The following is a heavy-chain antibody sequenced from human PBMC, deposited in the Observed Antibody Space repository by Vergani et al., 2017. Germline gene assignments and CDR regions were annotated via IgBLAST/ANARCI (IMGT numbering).Heavy chain of an antibody. CDR1: GFRFSDYG. CDR3: ARDFLTRVTTLDYYYMGV. Sequence: HVQMVESGGGVVQPGRSLRLSCAVSGFRFSDYGMHWVRQAPGRGLEWVAVISYDGSNKYYADSVKGRFTISRDNSKNTLYLEMNALRAEDTAVYYCARDFLTRVTTLDYYYMGVWGKGTTVTVSS. D-gene: IGHD1-1*01. V-gene: IGHV3-30*03. CDR2: ISYDGSNK. J-gene: IGHJ6*03.